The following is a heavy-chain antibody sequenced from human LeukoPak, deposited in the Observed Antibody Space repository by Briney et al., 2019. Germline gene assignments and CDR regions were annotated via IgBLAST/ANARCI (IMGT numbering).Heavy chain of an antibody. CDR2: INHSGST. CDR1: GGSISSYY. D-gene: IGHD6-13*01. V-gene: IGHV4-34*01. Sequence: SETLSLTCTVSGGSISSYYWSWIRQPPGKGLEWIGEINHSGSTNYNPSLKSRVTISVDTSKTQFSLKLSSVSAADTAVYYCARGLSSSGTRYYYMDVWGKGTTVTVSS. CDR3: ARGLSSSGTRYYYMDV. J-gene: IGHJ6*03.